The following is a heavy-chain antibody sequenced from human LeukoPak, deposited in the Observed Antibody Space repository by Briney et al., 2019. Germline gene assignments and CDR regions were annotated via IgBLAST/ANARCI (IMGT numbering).Heavy chain of an antibody. CDR1: GFTFDDYA. CDR3: AKGSYGSGSYVDY. V-gene: IGHV3-9*01. J-gene: IGHJ4*02. Sequence: PGGSLRLSCAASGFTFDDYAMNWVRQAPGKGLEGVSGISWNSGYIGYEDSVKGRFTISRDNAKNSLYLQMNSLRAEDTALYYCAKGSYGSGSYVDYWGQGTLITVSS. CDR2: ISWNSGYI. D-gene: IGHD3-10*01.